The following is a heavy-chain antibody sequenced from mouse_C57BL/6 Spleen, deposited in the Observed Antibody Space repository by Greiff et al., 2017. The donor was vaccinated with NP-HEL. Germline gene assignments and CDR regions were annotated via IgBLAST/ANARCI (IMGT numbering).Heavy chain of an antibody. Sequence: QVQLQQSGAELVRPGTSVKMSCKASGYTFTNYWIGWAKQRPGHGLEWIGDIYPGGGYTNYNEKFKGKATLTADKSSSTAYMQFSSLTSEDSAIYYCARSRGSSYDFYWYYDVWGTGTTVTVSS. D-gene: IGHD1-1*01. CDR2: IYPGGGYT. CDR3: ARSRGSSYDFYWYYDV. J-gene: IGHJ1*03. CDR1: GYTFTNYW. V-gene: IGHV1-63*01.